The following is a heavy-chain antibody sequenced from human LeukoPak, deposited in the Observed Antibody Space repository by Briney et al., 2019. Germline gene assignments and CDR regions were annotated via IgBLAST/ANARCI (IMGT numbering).Heavy chain of an antibody. V-gene: IGHV3-74*01. CDR3: VRDSATVSY. CDR1: GFTFSSYW. CDR2: INTDGNSI. D-gene: IGHD1-26*01. Sequence: PGGSLRLSCAASGFTFSSYWMHWVRQVPGKGLVWVSRINTDGNSISHADSVKGRFTVSRDNAKSTLYLQMNSLRAEDTAVYYCVRDSATVSYWGQGTLVTVSS. J-gene: IGHJ4*02.